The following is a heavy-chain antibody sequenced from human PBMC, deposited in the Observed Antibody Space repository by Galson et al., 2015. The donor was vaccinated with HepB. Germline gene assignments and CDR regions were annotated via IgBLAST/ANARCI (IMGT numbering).Heavy chain of an antibody. Sequence: SVKVSCKASDYTFTTYGINWVRQAPGQGLEWMGWISPYNGNTNYAQRFQGRVTLTTDPSTNTAYMELRSLRSDDTALYYCARYYYESRTFDYWGQGTLVTVSS. CDR2: ISPYNGNT. D-gene: IGHD3-16*01. CDR3: ARYYYESRTFDY. J-gene: IGHJ4*02. V-gene: IGHV1-18*01. CDR1: DYTFTTYG.